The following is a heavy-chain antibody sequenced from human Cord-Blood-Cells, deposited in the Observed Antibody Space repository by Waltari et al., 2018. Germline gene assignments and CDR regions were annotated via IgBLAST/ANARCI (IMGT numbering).Heavy chain of an antibody. CDR1: GFTFSSYA. CDR2: ISYDGSNK. Sequence: QVQLVESGGGVVQPGRSLRLSCAASGFTFSSYAMHWVRQAPGRGLEWVAVISYDGSNKYYADAVKGRFTISRDNSKNTLYLQMDGLRAEDTAVYYCARVPGYYDYVWGSLPDYWGQGTLVTVSS. V-gene: IGHV3-30*04. CDR3: ARVPGYYDYVWGSLPDY. D-gene: IGHD3-16*01. J-gene: IGHJ4*02.